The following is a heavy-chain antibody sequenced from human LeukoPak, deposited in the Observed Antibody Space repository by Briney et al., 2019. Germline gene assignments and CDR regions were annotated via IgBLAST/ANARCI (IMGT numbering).Heavy chain of an antibody. D-gene: IGHD6-19*01. CDR1: GGSISSGSYY. Sequence: PSQTLSLTCTVSGGSISSGSYYWSWIRQPAGKGLEWIGRIYTSGSTNYNPSLKSRVTMSVDTSKNQFSLKLSSVTAADTAVYYCARGSGHTYYFDYWGQGTLVTVSS. CDR2: IYTSGST. J-gene: IGHJ4*02. CDR3: ARGSGHTYYFDY. V-gene: IGHV4-61*02.